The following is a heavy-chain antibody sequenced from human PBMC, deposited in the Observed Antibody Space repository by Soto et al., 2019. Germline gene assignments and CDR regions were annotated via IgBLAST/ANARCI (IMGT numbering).Heavy chain of an antibody. CDR1: GYTFTSYG. CDR3: ARVIGRMATITRYYYYYYGMDV. D-gene: IGHD5-12*01. V-gene: IGHV1-18*04. CDR2: ISAYNGNT. J-gene: IGHJ6*02. Sequence: ASVKVSCKASGYTFTSYGISWVRQAPGQGLEWMGWISAYNGNTNYAQELQGRVTMTTDTSTSTAYMELRSLRSDDTAVYYCARVIGRMATITRYYYYYYGMDVWGQGTTVTVS.